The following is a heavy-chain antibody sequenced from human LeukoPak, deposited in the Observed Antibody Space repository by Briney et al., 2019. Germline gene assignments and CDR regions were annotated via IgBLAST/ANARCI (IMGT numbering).Heavy chain of an antibody. D-gene: IGHD1-26*01. Sequence: GESLKISCKGSGYTFNIYWIAWVRQMPGKGLEWMGIVYPDDSQTRYSPSFQGQFIISADKSISTVYLQWSSLEASDTAMYYCARLSGGSSLRNDAFHIWGQGTMVIVSS. J-gene: IGHJ3*02. CDR1: GYTFNIYW. CDR3: ARLSGGSSLRNDAFHI. V-gene: IGHV5-51*01. CDR2: VYPDDSQT.